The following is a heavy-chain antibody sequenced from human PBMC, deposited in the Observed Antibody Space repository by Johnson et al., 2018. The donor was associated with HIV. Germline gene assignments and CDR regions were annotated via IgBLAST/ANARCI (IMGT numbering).Heavy chain of an antibody. CDR1: GFTFSDYY. D-gene: IGHD5-18*01. Sequence: QVQLVESGGGLVKPGGSLRLSCAASGFTFSDYYMSWIRQAPGKGLEWVAFMRYDGRDRYYVDSVKGRFTISRDNSKNTLFLQMDSLRPEDTAVYYCAKDLPGYGHGHGAFDIWGQGTVVTVSS. J-gene: IGHJ3*02. CDR3: AKDLPGYGHGHGAFDI. CDR2: MRYDGRDR. V-gene: IGHV3-30*02.